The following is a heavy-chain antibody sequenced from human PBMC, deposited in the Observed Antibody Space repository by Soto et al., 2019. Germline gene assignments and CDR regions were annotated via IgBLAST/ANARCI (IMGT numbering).Heavy chain of an antibody. J-gene: IGHJ4*02. CDR2: INAGNGNT. Sequence: QVQLVQSGAEEKKPGASVKVSCKASGYTFTVYAMHWVRQAPGQRLEWMGWINAGNGNTKYSQKFQGRVTITRDTSASTAYMELSSLRSEDTAVFYCARAVAVPADFDYWGQGTLGTVSS. CDR1: GYTFTVYA. CDR3: ARAVAVPADFDY. D-gene: IGHD6-19*01. V-gene: IGHV1-3*05.